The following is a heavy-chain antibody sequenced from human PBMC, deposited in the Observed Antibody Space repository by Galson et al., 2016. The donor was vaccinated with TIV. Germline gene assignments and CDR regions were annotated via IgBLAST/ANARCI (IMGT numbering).Heavy chain of an antibody. CDR3: ARGRGGEYFDY. CDR1: GFTFSSYG. D-gene: IGHD3-16*01. J-gene: IGHJ4*02. CDR2: TLYDGTKK. Sequence: SLRLSCAASGFTFSSYGMHWVRQAPGKGLEWVAVTLYDGTKKFYADSVKGRFTISRDNAKNSVYLQMDSLRADDTAVYYCARGRGGEYFDYWGQGTLVSVSS. V-gene: IGHV3-33*08.